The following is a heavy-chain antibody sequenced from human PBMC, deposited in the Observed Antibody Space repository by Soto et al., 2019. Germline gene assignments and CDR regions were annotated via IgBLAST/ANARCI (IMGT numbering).Heavy chain of an antibody. Sequence: GGSLRLSCAASGFTFSSYGMHWVRQAPGKGLEWVAVIWYDGSNKYYADSVKGRFTISRDNSKNTLYLQMNSLRAEDTAVYYCAREGGVGENYYYYGMDVWGQGTTVTVSS. CDR1: GFTFSSYG. V-gene: IGHV3-33*01. J-gene: IGHJ6*02. CDR2: IWYDGSNK. CDR3: AREGGVGENYYYYGMDV. D-gene: IGHD3-3*01.